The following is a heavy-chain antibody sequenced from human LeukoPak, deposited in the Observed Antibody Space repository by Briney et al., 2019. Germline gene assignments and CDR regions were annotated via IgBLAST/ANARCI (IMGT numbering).Heavy chain of an antibody. CDR2: ISSSSGSGRYI. V-gene: IGHV3-21*01. J-gene: IGHJ4*02. CDR3: VRDHDWSFDL. CDR1: GFTFRSYA. D-gene: IGHD1-1*01. Sequence: GGSLRLSCAASGFTFRSYAMNWVRQAPGKWLEWVSFISSSSGSGRYIDYADSVKGRFTISRDNAKNSLYLHVNSLRDEDTAVYYCVRDHDWSFDLWGQGALVTVSS.